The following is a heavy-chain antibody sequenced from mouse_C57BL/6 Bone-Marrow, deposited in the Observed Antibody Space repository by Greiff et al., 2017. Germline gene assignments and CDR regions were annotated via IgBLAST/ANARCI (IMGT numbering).Heavy chain of an antibody. CDR2: IYPGDGDT. Sequence: VPLQQSGAELVKPGASVKISCKASGYAFSSYLMNWVKQSPGKGLEWIGQIYPGDGDTNYNGKCKGKATLTADKSSSTAYMQLSSLTSEDSAVYCCAREGTGTLDYWGKGTTLTVSS. CDR1: GYAFSSYL. CDR3: AREGTGTLDY. V-gene: IGHV1-80*01. J-gene: IGHJ2*01. D-gene: IGHD4-1*01.